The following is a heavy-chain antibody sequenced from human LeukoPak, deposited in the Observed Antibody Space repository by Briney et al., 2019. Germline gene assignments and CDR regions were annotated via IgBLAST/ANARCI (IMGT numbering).Heavy chain of an antibody. D-gene: IGHD3-22*01. V-gene: IGHV3-23*01. CDR1: RFTFSSSA. CDR2: ISGGGGST. Sequence: GGSLRLFCAASRFTFSSSAMSWVRQAPGKGLEWVSTISGGGGSTYYSDSVKGRFTISRDNSKNTAYLQMNSLKTEDTAVYYCTSPDIYYYDSSGLPIQTIDIWGQGTMVTVSS. J-gene: IGHJ3*02. CDR3: TSPDIYYYDSSGLPIQTIDI.